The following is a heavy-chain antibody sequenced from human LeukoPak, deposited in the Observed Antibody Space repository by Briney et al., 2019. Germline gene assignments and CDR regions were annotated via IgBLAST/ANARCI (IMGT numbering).Heavy chain of an antibody. CDR1: GFTVSRNY. CDR3: ARVSPKAALPHFDY. CDR2: IYSAGST. V-gene: IGHV3-66*01. Sequence: GGSLRLSCTASGFTVSRNYMSWVRQAPGKGLEWVSAIYSAGSTYYIDSVKGRFTISRDNSKNTLYLQMNRLRAEDTAVYYCARVSPKAALPHFDYWGQGTLVTVSS. J-gene: IGHJ4*02. D-gene: IGHD6-6*01.